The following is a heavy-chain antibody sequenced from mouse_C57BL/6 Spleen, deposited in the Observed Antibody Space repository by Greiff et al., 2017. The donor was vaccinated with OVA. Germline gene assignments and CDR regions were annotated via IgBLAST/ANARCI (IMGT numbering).Heavy chain of an antibody. CDR2: INPSSGYT. D-gene: IGHD1-1*01. CDR1: GYTFTSYT. V-gene: IGHV1-4*01. J-gene: IGHJ3*01. CDR3: ARSPLITTVVPFAY. Sequence: QVQLQQSGAELARPGASVKMSCKASGYTFTSYTMHWVKQRPGQGLEWIGYINPSSGYTKYNQKFKDKATLTADKSSSTAYMQLSSLTSEDSAVYYCARSPLITTVVPFAYWGQGTLVTVSA.